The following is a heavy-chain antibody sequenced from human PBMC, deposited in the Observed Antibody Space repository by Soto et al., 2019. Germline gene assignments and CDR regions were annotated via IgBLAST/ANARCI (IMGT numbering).Heavy chain of an antibody. V-gene: IGHV3-74*01. J-gene: IGHJ4*02. CDR1: GFTFSNDW. CDR3: IKVLTRGVGVPRFYFDS. CDR2: INADGGST. Sequence: PGGSLRLSCAASGFTFSNDWMHWVRQAPGKGLEWVSRINADGGSTHYADSVRGRFTISRDNAKNTLFLQLNSLRVEDTAIYYCIKVLTRGVGVPRFYFDSWGQGTLVTV. D-gene: IGHD3-9*01.